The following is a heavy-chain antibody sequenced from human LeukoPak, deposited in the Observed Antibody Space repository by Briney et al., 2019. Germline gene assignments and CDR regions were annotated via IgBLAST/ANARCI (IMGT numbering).Heavy chain of an antibody. CDR3: ARQIARGYGINFYYMDV. J-gene: IGHJ6*03. Sequence: KPSETLSLTCTLSGDSINSYTYSSINSTTYYWGWIRQAPGKGLEWIGNIYYGGNTYYNPSLKNRLTISVDTSKNQFSLRLGPVTATDTAVYYCARQIARGYGINFYYMDVWGKGTTVTVSS. V-gene: IGHV4-39*01. CDR2: IYYGGNT. CDR1: GDSINSYTYSSINSTTYY. D-gene: IGHD3-10*01.